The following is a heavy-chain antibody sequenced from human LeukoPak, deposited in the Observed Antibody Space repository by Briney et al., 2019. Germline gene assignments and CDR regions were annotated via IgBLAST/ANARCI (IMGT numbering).Heavy chain of an antibody. CDR3: AREYCSSTSCPFDY. V-gene: IGHV4-30-4*08. D-gene: IGHD2-2*01. CDR1: GGSISSGDYY. Sequence: SQTLSLTCTVSGGSISSGDYYWSWIRQPPGRGLEWIGYIYYSGSTYYNPSLKSRVTISVDTSKNQFSLKLSSVTAADTAVYYCAREYCSSTSCPFDYWGQGTLVTVSS. J-gene: IGHJ4*02. CDR2: IYYSGST.